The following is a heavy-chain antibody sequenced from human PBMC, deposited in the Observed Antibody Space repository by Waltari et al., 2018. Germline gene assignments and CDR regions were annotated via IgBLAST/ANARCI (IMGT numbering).Heavy chain of an antibody. CDR1: GFTFSDYA. CDR3: AKRGPNGGWNPDY. CDR2: TSYDEGNK. Sequence: QVQLVESGGGVVQPGTSLRLSCAASGFTFSDYAMHWVRQAPGKGLNWVAVTSYDEGNKDYADSVKGRFTISRDNSKNTVYLQMSSLRTDDTAVYYCAKRGPNGGWNPDYWGQGTLVTVSS. V-gene: IGHV3-30*18. D-gene: IGHD6-19*01. J-gene: IGHJ4*02.